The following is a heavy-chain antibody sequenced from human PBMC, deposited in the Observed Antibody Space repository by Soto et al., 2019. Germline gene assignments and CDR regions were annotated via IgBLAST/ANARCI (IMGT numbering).Heavy chain of an antibody. V-gene: IGHV3-30*03. Sequence: PGGALGLWCAASGVSFSSYGMHWVRQAPAKGLEWVAFISHDGSNDYYADSVKGRYTISRDNSKNTVYLQMNSLRVEDTAVYYCATDANEYLWEYYFDFWGQGTLVPVSS. D-gene: IGHD3-16*01. J-gene: IGHJ4*02. CDR2: ISHDGSND. CDR1: GVSFSSYG. CDR3: ATDANEYLWEYYFDF.